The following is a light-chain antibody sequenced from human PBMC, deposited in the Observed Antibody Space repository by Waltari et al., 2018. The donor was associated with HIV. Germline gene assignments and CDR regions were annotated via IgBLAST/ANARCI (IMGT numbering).Light chain of an antibody. CDR3: LQDYNYPYT. J-gene: IGKJ2*01. Sequence: AIQMTQSPSSLSASVGDRVTITCRASQGIRNDLGWYQQKPGKAPKLLIYAASSLQSGVPSRFTGSGSGTDFTLSISSLQPEDFATYYCLQDYNYPYTFGQGTKLEIK. CDR2: AAS. V-gene: IGKV1-6*01. CDR1: QGIRND.